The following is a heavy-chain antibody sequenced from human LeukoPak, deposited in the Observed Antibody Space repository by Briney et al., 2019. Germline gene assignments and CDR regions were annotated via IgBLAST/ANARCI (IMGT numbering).Heavy chain of an antibody. CDR1: GFTFSSHW. CDR2: IMGDEAKK. J-gene: IGHJ4*02. CDR3: ARGGDWPDRPFDY. V-gene: IGHV3-7*01. D-gene: IGHD2-21*02. Sequence: GGSLRLSCAVSGFTFSSHWMGWVRQASGKGLEWVANIMGDEAKKYYVDSVKGRFTISRDNAKNSLYLQMNSLRGEDTAVYFCARGGDWPDRPFDYWGQGALVTVSS.